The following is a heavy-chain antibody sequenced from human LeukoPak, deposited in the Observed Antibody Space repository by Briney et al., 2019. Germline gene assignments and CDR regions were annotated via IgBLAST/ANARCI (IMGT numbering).Heavy chain of an antibody. CDR1: GYTFTSYA. CDR3: AIQSIEKLELRGTIDY. CDR2: INAGNGNT. J-gene: IGHJ4*02. V-gene: IGHV1-3*01. D-gene: IGHD1-7*01. Sequence: GASVKVSCKASGYTFTSYAMHWVRQAPGQRLEWMGWINAGNGNTKYSQKFQGRVTITRDTSASTAYMELSSLRSDDTAVYYCAIQSIEKLELRGTIDYWGQGTLVTVSS.